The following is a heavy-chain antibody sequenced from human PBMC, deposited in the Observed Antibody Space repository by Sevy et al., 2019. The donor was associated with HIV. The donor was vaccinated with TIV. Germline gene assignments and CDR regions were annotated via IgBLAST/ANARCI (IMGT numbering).Heavy chain of an antibody. V-gene: IGHV3-7*01. CDR3: VRGGGAGDY. Sequence: GGSLRLSCAASEFTFSKYWMGWVRQAPGKGPEWVANIKGDGSDKYYLDSVKGRFTISRDNAKSSLYLRMNSLRDEDTATYYCVRGGGAGDYWGQGTLVTVSS. D-gene: IGHD2-21*01. CDR2: IKGDGSDK. CDR1: EFTFSKYW. J-gene: IGHJ4*02.